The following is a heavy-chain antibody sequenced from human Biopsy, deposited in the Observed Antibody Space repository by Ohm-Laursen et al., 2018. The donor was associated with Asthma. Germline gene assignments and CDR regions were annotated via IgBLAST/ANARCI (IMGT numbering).Heavy chain of an antibody. V-gene: IGHV4-39*01. Sequence: PSETLSLTCTVSGGSITSSSYYWGWIRQPPGKGMEWIGIMYRSGSPYYHPSLKSRATISVDTSKNQLSLKMSSVTAADTAVYFCVRHQYSSSWSTFDYWGQGALVTVSS. CDR1: GGSITSSSYY. D-gene: IGHD3-22*01. CDR2: MYRSGSP. CDR3: VRHQYSSSWSTFDY. J-gene: IGHJ4*02.